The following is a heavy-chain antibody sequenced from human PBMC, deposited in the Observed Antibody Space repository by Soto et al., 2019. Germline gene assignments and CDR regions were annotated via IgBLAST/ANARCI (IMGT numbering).Heavy chain of an antibody. J-gene: IGHJ6*02. D-gene: IGHD3-3*02. CDR1: GYTFTDYY. V-gene: IGHV1-2*02. CDR3: ARTVLGILSYGLDV. CDR2: INPNNGGT. Sequence: ASVKVSCKTSGYTFTDYYMEWVRQAPGQGLEWMGWINPNNGGTNYAQKFQGRVTLTRDTSTNTVYMELSRLTSDDTAVYYCARTVLGILSYGLDVWGQGTRVTVSS.